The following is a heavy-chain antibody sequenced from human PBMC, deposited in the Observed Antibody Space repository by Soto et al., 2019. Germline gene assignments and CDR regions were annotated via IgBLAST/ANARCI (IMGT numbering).Heavy chain of an antibody. CDR2: ISSSSSYI. V-gene: IGHV3-21*01. J-gene: IGHJ4*02. CDR3: ARDQHYDSSGYYS. D-gene: IGHD3-22*01. Sequence: PGGSLRLSCAASGFTFSSYSMNWVRQAPGKGLEWVSSISSSSSYIYYADSVKGRFTISRDNAKNSLYLQMNSLRAEDTAVYYCARDQHYDSSGYYSWGQGTLVTVSS. CDR1: GFTFSSYS.